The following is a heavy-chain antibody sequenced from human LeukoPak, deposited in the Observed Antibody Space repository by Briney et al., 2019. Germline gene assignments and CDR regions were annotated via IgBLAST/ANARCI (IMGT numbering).Heavy chain of an antibody. J-gene: IGHJ4*02. Sequence: GGSLRLSCAASGFTFSSYWMSWVRQAPGSGLEWLANIRQDGSEKSYVDSVKGRFTISRDNAKNSVYLQMNSLRDEDTAVYYCVRVGDYYDSGGYQGFDYWGQGTLVTVSS. CDR2: IRQDGSEK. D-gene: IGHD3-22*01. CDR1: GFTFSSYW. CDR3: VRVGDYYDSGGYQGFDY. V-gene: IGHV3-7*01.